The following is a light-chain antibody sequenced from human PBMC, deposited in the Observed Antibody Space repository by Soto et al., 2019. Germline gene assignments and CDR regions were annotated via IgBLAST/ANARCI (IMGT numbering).Light chain of an antibody. J-gene: IGLJ2*01. Sequence: QSALTQPASVSGSPGQSITISCTGTSSDVGSYNYVSWYQQHPGKAPKLMIYDVTSRPSGVSNRFSGSQSGNTASLTISGLQAEDEADYYCSSYTSSSTHVVFGGGTQLTVL. CDR1: SSDVGSYNY. V-gene: IGLV2-14*01. CDR3: SSYTSSSTHVV. CDR2: DVT.